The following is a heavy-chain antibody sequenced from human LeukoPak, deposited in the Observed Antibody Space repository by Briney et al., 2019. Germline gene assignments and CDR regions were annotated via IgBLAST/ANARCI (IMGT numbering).Heavy chain of an antibody. CDR1: GYTLTELS. Sequence: ASVKVSCKVSGYTLTELSMHWVRRAPGKGLEWMGGFDPEDGETIYAQKFQGRVTMTEDTSTDTAYMELSSLGSEDTAVYYCATYLLAAAGDADYWGQGTLVTVSS. J-gene: IGHJ4*02. CDR2: FDPEDGET. V-gene: IGHV1-24*01. CDR3: ATYLLAAAGDADY. D-gene: IGHD6-13*01.